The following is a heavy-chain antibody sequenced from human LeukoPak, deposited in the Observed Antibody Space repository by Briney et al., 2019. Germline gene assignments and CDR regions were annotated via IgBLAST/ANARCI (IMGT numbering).Heavy chain of an antibody. D-gene: IGHD3-22*01. Sequence: PGRSLRLSCAASGFTFSSYAMHWVRQAPGKGLEWVAVISYDGSNKYYADSVKGRFTISRDNSKNTLYLQMNSLRAEDTAVYYCARGGRDYDSSGRYYFDYWGQGTLVTVSS. CDR2: ISYDGSNK. CDR1: GFTFSSYA. V-gene: IGHV3-30-3*01. J-gene: IGHJ4*02. CDR3: ARGGRDYDSSGRYYFDY.